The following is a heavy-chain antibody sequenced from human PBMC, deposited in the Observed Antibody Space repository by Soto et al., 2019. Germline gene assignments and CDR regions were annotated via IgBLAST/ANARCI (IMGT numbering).Heavy chain of an antibody. V-gene: IGHV3-23*01. CDR3: AKTVMVTTRYFDL. J-gene: IGHJ2*01. CDR1: GFTFSSYA. CDR2: ISGSGGST. D-gene: IGHD4-17*01. Sequence: EVQLLESGGGLVQPGGSLRLSCAASGFTFSSYAMSWVRQAPGKGLEWVSAISGSGGSTYYADSVKGRFTISRDNSKTTLYLQMNSLRAEDTAVYYCAKTVMVTTRYFDLWGRGTLVTVSS.